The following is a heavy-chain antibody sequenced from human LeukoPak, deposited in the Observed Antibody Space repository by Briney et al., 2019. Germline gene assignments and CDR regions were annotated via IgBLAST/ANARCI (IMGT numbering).Heavy chain of an antibody. D-gene: IGHD6-6*01. CDR3: AREASSADAFDI. Sequence: GGPLRLSCAASGFTFGSYWVHWVRQAPGKGLVWVSRIKTDGSSTSYADSVKGRFTISRDNAKNTLYLQMNSLRAEDTAVYYCAREASSADAFDIWGQEPMVTLSS. J-gene: IGHJ3*02. CDR1: GFTFGSYW. CDR2: IKTDGSST. V-gene: IGHV3-74*01.